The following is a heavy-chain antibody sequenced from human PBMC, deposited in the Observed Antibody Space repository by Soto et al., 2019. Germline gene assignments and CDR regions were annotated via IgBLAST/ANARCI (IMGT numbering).Heavy chain of an antibody. J-gene: IGHJ4*02. D-gene: IGHD3-10*01. V-gene: IGHV4-59*01. Sequence: SETLSLTCTVDSIGGYYWSWIRQPPGKGLEWIGYIYYSGSTNYNPSLKSRVTISVDTSKNQFSLKLSSVTAADTAVYYCALSGLQVSFDYWGQGTLVTVSS. CDR1: DSIGGYY. CDR3: ALSGLQVSFDY. CDR2: IYYSGST.